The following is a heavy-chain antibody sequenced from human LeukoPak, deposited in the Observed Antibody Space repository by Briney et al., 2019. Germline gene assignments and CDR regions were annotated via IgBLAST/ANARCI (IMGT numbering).Heavy chain of an antibody. CDR1: GGSISSGGYY. Sequence: PSETLSLTCTVSGGSISSGGYYWSWIRQHPGKGLEWIGYIYYSGSTYYNPSLKSRVTISVDTSKNQFSLKLSSVTAADTAVYYCARVLNVVVPADNWFDPWGQGTLVTVSS. D-gene: IGHD2-2*01. CDR3: ARVLNVVVPADNWFDP. J-gene: IGHJ5*02. CDR2: IYYSGST. V-gene: IGHV4-31*03.